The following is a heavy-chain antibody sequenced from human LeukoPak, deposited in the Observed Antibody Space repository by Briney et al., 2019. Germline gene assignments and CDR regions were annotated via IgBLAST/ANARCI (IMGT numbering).Heavy chain of an antibody. J-gene: IGHJ4*02. CDR1: GFTVSSNY. D-gene: IGHD5-18*01. Sequence: GGSLRLSCAASGFTVSSNYMSWVRQAPGKGLEWVSVIYRGGSTYYADSVKGRFTISRDNSKNTLYLQMNSLRAEDTAVHYCATSGYSYGPFDYWGQGTLVTVSS. CDR2: IYRGGST. V-gene: IGHV3-53*01. CDR3: ATSGYSYGPFDY.